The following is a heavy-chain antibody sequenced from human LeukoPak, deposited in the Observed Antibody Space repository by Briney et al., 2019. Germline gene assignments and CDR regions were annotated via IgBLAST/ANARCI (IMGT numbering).Heavy chain of an antibody. CDR2: INYNGHT. CDR1: GGSISSDY. V-gene: IGHV4-59*01. CDR3: ARLGAAMVTITYHRFDL. D-gene: IGHD5-18*01. J-gene: IGHJ2*01. Sequence: PSETLSLTCSVFGGSISSDYWAWIRQPPGKGLEWIAYINYNGHTSHNPSLNSRVTISLDTSNNQFSLRLSSVTAADTAVYYCARLGAAMVTITYHRFDLWGRGTLVTVSS.